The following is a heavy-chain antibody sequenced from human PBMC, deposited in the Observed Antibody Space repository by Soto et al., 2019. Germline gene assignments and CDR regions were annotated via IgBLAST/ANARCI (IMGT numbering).Heavy chain of an antibody. CDR3: ARGVSLRYYYYYYMGV. J-gene: IGHJ6*03. CDR1: GYTLTSYD. V-gene: IGHV1-8*01. CDR2: MNPNSGNT. Sequence: SAKLSSKARGYTLTSYDIQWPQQSTGQGLEWMGWMNPNSGNTGYAQKFQGRVTMTRNTSISTAYMELSSLRSEDTAVYYFARGVSLRYYYYYYMGVWGKGTTGTVSS.